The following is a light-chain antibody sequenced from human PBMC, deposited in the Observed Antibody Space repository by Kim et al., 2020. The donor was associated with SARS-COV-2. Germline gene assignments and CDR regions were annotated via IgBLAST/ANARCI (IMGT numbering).Light chain of an antibody. CDR1: QGISNY. J-gene: IGKJ1*01. CDR3: QQCKGAPWT. CDR2: AAS. V-gene: IGKV1-27*01. Sequence: ASVGDRVTITCRASQGISNYLAWYQQKPGKVPKLLIYAASALRSGVPARFSGSGSGTDFTLTITSLQPEDVAVYYCQQCKGAPWTFGHGTKVDIK.